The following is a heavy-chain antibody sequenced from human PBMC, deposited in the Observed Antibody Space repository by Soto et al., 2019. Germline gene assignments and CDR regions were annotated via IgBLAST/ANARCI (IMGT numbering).Heavy chain of an antibody. CDR3: ARPYDSSGYHSAFDY. D-gene: IGHD3-22*01. V-gene: IGHV3-30-3*01. J-gene: IGHJ4*02. CDR1: GFTFSSYA. Sequence: PGGSLRLSCAASGFTFSSYAMHWVRQAPGKGLEWVAVISYDGSNKYYADSVKGRFTISRDNAKNTLYLQMNSLRAEDTAVYYCARPYDSSGYHSAFDYWGPGTLVTVSS. CDR2: ISYDGSNK.